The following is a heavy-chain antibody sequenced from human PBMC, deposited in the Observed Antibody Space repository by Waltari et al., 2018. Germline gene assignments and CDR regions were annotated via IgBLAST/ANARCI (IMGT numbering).Heavy chain of an antibody. CDR2: IRGGGDRT. Sequence: EVQLLESGGGLVQPGGSLRLSCTASGFTFNYYAIWVRQAPGKGLELVSAIRGGGDRTEYADAVKGRFTISSDNSQNTLDLQMNSLRAEDTAVYYCARRYCRGGSCYQWFDYWGQGTLVTVSS. CDR1: GFTFNYYA. CDR3: ARRYCRGGSCYQWFDY. D-gene: IGHD2-15*01. J-gene: IGHJ4*02. V-gene: IGHV3-23*01.